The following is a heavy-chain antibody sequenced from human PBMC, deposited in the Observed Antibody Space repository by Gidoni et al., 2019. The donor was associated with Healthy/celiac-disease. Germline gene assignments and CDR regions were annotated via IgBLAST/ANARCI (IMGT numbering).Heavy chain of an antibody. D-gene: IGHD7-27*01. Sequence: QVQLVESGGGVVQPGRSLRLSCAASGFTFSSYVMHWVRQAPGKGLGWVAVRSYDGSNKYYADSVKGRFTISRDNSKNTLYLQMNSLRAEDTAVYYCAKDELTGDPSFLYYYGMDVWGQGTTVTVSS. CDR2: RSYDGSNK. CDR3: AKDELTGDPSFLYYYGMDV. V-gene: IGHV3-30*18. CDR1: GFTFSSYV. J-gene: IGHJ6*02.